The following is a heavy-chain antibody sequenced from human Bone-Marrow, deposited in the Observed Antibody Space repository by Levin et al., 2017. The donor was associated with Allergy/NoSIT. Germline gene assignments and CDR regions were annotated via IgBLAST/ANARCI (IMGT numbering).Heavy chain of an antibody. CDR1: GYTFTSYD. CDR2: MNPNSGNT. CDR3: ARPYDFRSGYRDYYYYYGMDV. J-gene: IGHJ6*02. D-gene: IGHD3-3*01. Sequence: ASVKVSCKASGYTFTSYDINWVRQATGQGLEWMGWMNPNSGNTGYAQQFQGRVTMTRNTSISTAYMELSSLRSEDTAVYYCARPYDFRSGYRDYYYYYGMDVWGQGTTVTVSS. V-gene: IGHV1-8*01.